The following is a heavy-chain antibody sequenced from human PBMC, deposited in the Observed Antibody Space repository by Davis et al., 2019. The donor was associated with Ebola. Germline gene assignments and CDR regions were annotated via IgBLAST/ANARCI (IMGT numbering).Heavy chain of an antibody. J-gene: IGHJ4*02. D-gene: IGHD2/OR15-2a*01. V-gene: IGHV5-51*01. CDR2: IYPGDSDV. Sequence: GESLKISCKGSGYSFTSFWISWVRQMPGKGLEWMGIIYPGDSDVRYSPSFEGQVTISVDRSISTAFLQWSSLKASDTAMYYCAKQASLYGSIDYWGQGTLVTVSS. CDR3: AKQASLYGSIDY. CDR1: GYSFTSFW.